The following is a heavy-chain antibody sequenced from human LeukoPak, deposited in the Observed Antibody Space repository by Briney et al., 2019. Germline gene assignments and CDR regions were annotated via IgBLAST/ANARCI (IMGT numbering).Heavy chain of an antibody. J-gene: IGHJ3*02. CDR3: ARGRSGYYYVGAFDI. Sequence: SETLSLTCTVSGYSISSGYYWGWIRQPPGKGLEWIGSIYYSGSTYYNPSLKSRVTISVDTSKNQFSLKLSSVTAADTAVYYCARGRSGYYYVGAFDIWGQGTVVTVSS. V-gene: IGHV4-38-2*02. D-gene: IGHD3-22*01. CDR1: GYSISSGYY. CDR2: IYYSGST.